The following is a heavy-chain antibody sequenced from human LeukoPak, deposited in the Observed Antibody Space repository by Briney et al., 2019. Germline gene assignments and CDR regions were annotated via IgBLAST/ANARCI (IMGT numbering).Heavy chain of an antibody. Sequence: SETLSLTCTVSGGSISSYYWSWIRQLAGKGLEWIGRIYTSGSTNYNPSLKSRVTMSVDTSKNQFSLKLSSVTAADTAVYYCARGLGYCSGGSCYMDYDYWGQGTLVTVSS. CDR1: GGSISSYY. D-gene: IGHD2-15*01. CDR2: IYTSGST. CDR3: ARGLGYCSGGSCYMDYDY. V-gene: IGHV4-4*07. J-gene: IGHJ4*02.